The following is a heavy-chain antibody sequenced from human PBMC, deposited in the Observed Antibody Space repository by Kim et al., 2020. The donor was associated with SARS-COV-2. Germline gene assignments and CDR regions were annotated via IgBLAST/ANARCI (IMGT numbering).Heavy chain of an antibody. CDR3: ARRNRGQTVGFDP. CDR1: GGSISSSSYY. J-gene: IGHJ5*02. Sequence: SETLSLTCTVSGGSISSSSYYWGWIRQPPGKGLEWIGSIYYSGSTYYNPSLKSRVTISVDTSKNQFSLKLSSVTAADTAVYYCARRNRGQTVGFDPWGQGTLVTVSS. CDR2: IYYSGST. V-gene: IGHV4-39*01. D-gene: IGHD4-17*01.